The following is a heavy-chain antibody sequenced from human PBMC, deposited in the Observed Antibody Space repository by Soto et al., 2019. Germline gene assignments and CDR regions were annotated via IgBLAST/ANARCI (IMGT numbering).Heavy chain of an antibody. J-gene: IGHJ3*02. CDR1: GFTFSSYS. CDR3: ARDLLQWPGIAAAGAFDI. V-gene: IGHV3-48*01. CDR2: ISSSSSTI. Sequence: GGSLRLSCAASGFTFSSYSMNWVRQAPGKGLEWVSYISSSSSTIYYADSVKGRFTISRDNAKNLLYLQMNSLRAEDTAVYYCARDLLQWPGIAAAGAFDIWGQGTMVTVSS. D-gene: IGHD6-13*01.